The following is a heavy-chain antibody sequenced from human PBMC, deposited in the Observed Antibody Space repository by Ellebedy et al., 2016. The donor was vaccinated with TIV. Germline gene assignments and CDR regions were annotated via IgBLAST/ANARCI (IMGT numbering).Heavy chain of an antibody. CDR1: GFIVSNND. D-gene: IGHD4-17*01. V-gene: IGHV3-53*01. Sequence: PGGSLRLSCAASGFIVSNNDMNWVRQGPGKGLEWVSLIYSGGTTYYADSVKGRFTISRDNSKNTLFLQMNSLRAEDTAVYYCARDPTKVTTGGGYWGQGTLVTVSS. CDR3: ARDPTKVTTGGGY. J-gene: IGHJ4*02. CDR2: IYSGGTT.